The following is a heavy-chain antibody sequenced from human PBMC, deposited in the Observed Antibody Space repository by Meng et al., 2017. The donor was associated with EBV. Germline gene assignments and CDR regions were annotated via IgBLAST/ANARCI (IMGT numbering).Heavy chain of an antibody. J-gene: IGHJ4*02. CDR1: GYTFTGYY. CDR3: ARVGIAVAGTGDY. D-gene: IGHD6-19*01. CDR2: INPNSGGT. V-gene: IGHV1-2*06. Sequence: QVQRVQSGAWLKKPGASVKVSCKASGYTFTGYYMRWVRQAPGQGLEWMGRINPNSGGTNYAQKFQGRVTMTRDTSISTAYMELSRLRSDDTAVYYCARVGIAVAGTGDYWGQGTLVTVSS.